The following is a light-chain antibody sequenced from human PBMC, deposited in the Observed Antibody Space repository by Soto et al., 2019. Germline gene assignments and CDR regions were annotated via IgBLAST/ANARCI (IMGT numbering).Light chain of an antibody. CDR1: SSDVGGYNF. J-gene: IGLJ1*01. CDR3: SSYTSISTYV. V-gene: IGLV2-14*01. Sequence: QSVLTQPASVSGSPGQSITISCTGTSSDVGGYNFVSWYQQHPYNAPKLMIYDVTNRPSGVSNRFSGSKSGNTASLTISGLQAEDEADYYCSSYTSISTYVFGTGTKVTVL. CDR2: DVT.